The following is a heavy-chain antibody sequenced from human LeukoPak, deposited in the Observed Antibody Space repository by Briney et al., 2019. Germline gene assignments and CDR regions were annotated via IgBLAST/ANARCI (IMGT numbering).Heavy chain of an antibody. V-gene: IGHV4-39*07. Sequence: PSETLSLTCTVSGGSISSSSYYWGWIRQPPGKGLEWIGSIYYSGSTYYNPSLKSRVTISVDTSKNQFSLKLSSVTAADTAVYYCARQTEMNGAQPLDYWGQGTLVTVSS. CDR2: IYYSGST. D-gene: IGHD5-24*01. CDR3: ARQTEMNGAQPLDY. J-gene: IGHJ4*02. CDR1: GGSISSSSYY.